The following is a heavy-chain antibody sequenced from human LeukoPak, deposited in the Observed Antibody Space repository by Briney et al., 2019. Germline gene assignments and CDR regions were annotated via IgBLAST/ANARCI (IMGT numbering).Heavy chain of an antibody. J-gene: IGHJ4*02. D-gene: IGHD1-26*01. CDR2: IVAGSGNT. CDR1: GFTFTSSA. CDR3: AAIFSGSHSGYFDY. Sequence: ASVKVSCKASGFTFTSSAVQWVRQARGQRLEWIGWIVAGSGNTNYAQKFQERVTITRDMSTSTAYMELSSLRSEDTAVYYCAAIFSGSHSGYFDYWGQGTLVTVSS. V-gene: IGHV1-58*01.